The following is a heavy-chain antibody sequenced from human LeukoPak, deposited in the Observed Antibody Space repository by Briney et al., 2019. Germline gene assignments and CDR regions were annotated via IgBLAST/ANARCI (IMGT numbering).Heavy chain of an antibody. CDR3: AKGGRGTYYSDS. J-gene: IGHJ4*02. V-gene: IGHV3-23*01. CDR2: ISASGYTT. D-gene: IGHD3-16*01. CDR1: GFIFSDFV. Sequence: GGSLRLSCAAAGFIFSDFVMYWVRQAPGKGLEWVSVISASGYTTDYADSVKGRFTISRDNSKNTLHLQMNSLRAEDTAVYYCAKGGRGTYYSDSWGQGTLVTVSS.